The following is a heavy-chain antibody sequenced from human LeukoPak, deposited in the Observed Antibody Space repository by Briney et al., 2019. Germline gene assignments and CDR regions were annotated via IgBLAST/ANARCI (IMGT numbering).Heavy chain of an antibody. J-gene: IGHJ4*02. D-gene: IGHD3-22*01. CDR2: INPNSGGT. V-gene: IGHV1-2*02. CDR3: ARDYDSSGYLVN. CDR1: GYTFTGYY. Sequence: ASVKVSCKASGYTFTGYYMHWVRQAPGQGLEWMGWINPNSGGTNYAQKFQGMVTMTRDTSISTAYMELSRLRSDDTAVYYCARDYDSSGYLVNWGQGTLVTVAS.